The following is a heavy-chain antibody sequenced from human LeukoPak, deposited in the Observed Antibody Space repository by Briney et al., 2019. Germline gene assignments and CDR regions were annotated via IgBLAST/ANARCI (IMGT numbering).Heavy chain of an antibody. Sequence: PSQTLSLTCAVSGGSISSGGYSWSWIRQPPGKGLEWIGYIYHSGSTYYNPSLKSRVTISVDRSKNQFSLKLSSVTAADTAVYYCASFYDSSGYNIVGYLDYWGQGTLVTVSS. CDR3: ASFYDSSGYNIVGYLDY. V-gene: IGHV4-30-2*01. CDR2: IYHSGST. D-gene: IGHD3-22*01. CDR1: GGSISSGGYS. J-gene: IGHJ4*02.